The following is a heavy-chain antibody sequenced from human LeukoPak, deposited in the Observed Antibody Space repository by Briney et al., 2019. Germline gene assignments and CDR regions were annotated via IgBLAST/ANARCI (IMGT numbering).Heavy chain of an antibody. CDR2: IRYDGSNK. J-gene: IGHJ4*02. CDR3: AKVHNYGYFGY. D-gene: IGHD5-18*01. V-gene: IGHV3-30*02. CDR1: GFTFSSYG. Sequence: GGSLRLSCAASGFTFSSYGMHWVRQAPGKGLEWVAFIRYDGSNKYYADSVKGRFTISRDNSKNTLYLQVNSLRAEDTAVYYCAKVHNYGYFGYWGQGTLVTVSS.